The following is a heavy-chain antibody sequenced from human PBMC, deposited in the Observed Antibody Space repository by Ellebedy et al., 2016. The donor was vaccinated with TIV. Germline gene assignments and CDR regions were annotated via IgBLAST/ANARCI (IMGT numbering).Heavy chain of an antibody. D-gene: IGHD1-26*01. CDR2: ISWNSGSI. V-gene: IGHV3-9*01. J-gene: IGHJ2*01. CDR3: AKDNQWELRYWYFDL. Sequence: SLKISCAASGFTFDDYAMHWVRQAPGKGLEWVSGISWNSGSIGYAGSVKGRFTISRDNAKNSLYLQMNSLRAEDTALYYCAKDNQWELRYWYFDLWGRGTLVTVSS. CDR1: GFTFDDYA.